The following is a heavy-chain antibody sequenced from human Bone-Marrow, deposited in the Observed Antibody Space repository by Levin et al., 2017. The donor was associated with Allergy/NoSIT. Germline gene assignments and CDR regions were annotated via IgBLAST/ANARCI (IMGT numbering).Heavy chain of an antibody. CDR1: GGSISSGGYD. CDR2: IYHSGNT. D-gene: IGHD4-17*01. Sequence: LRLSCTVSGGSISSGGYDWTWIRQFPGMGLEYIASIYHSGNTNYNPSLKGRLTISMDTSKNQFSLKLSSVTDADTAVYYCARDPDYDRAFDVWGQGTMVTVSS. CDR3: ARDPDYDRAFDV. V-gene: IGHV4-31*03. J-gene: IGHJ3*01.